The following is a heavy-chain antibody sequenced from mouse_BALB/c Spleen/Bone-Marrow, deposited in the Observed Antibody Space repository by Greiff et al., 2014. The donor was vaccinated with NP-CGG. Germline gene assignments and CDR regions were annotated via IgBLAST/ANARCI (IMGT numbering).Heavy chain of an antibody. J-gene: IGHJ2*01. V-gene: IGHV5-12-1*01. Sequence: EVHLVESGGGLVKPGGSLKLSCAASGFACSSYDMSWVRQTPEKRLEWVAYISSGGGSTYYPDTVKGRFTISRDNAKNTLYLQXXXXXXXXTAMYYCAREVLRDYFDYWGQGTTLTVSS. CDR3: AREVLRDYFDY. CDR1: GFACSSYD. D-gene: IGHD1-1*01. CDR2: ISSGGGST.